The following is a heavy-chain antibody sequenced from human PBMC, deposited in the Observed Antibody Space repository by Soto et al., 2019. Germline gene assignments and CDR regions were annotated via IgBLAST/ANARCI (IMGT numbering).Heavy chain of an antibody. CDR3: ARGQGYCSGGIRYYYYYGMDV. V-gene: IGHV1-69*13. D-gene: IGHD2-15*01. J-gene: IGHJ6*02. Sequence: SVKNSCKASGGTFSTSSFSWVRQAPGQGLEWMGGIIPTSGTANYAQKFQGRATITADESTSTAYMELSRLTSEDTAVYFCARGQGYCSGGIRYYYYYGMDVWGQGTTVTVSS. CDR1: GGTFSTSS. CDR2: IIPTSGTA.